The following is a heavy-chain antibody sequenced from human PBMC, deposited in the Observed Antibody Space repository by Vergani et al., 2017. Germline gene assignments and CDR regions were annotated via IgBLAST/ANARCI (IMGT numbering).Heavy chain of an antibody. CDR2: ISAYNGNT. D-gene: IGHD3-16*01. Sequence: QVQLVQSGAEVKKPGASVKVSCKASGCTFTSYGISWVRQAPGQGLEWMGWISAYNGNTNYAQKLQGKVTMTIDTSTSTAYMELRSLRSDDTAVYYCARALPTRRYDYYYYMDVWGKGTTVTVSS. CDR1: GCTFTSYG. V-gene: IGHV1-18*01. J-gene: IGHJ6*03. CDR3: ARALPTRRYDYYYYMDV.